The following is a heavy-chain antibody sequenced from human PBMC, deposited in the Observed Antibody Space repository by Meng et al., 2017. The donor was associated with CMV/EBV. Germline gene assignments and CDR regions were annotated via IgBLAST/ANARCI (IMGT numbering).Heavy chain of an antibody. Sequence: FSSYSMTWVRQAPGKGLEWVSSISSSSSYIYYADSVKGRFTISRDNAKNSLYLQMNSLRAEDTAVYYCARDGYYDFWSGYYAKNWFDPWGQGTPVTVSS. CDR3: ARDGYYDFWSGYYAKNWFDP. CDR1: FSSYS. D-gene: IGHD3-3*01. J-gene: IGHJ5*02. CDR2: ISSSSSYI. V-gene: IGHV3-21*01.